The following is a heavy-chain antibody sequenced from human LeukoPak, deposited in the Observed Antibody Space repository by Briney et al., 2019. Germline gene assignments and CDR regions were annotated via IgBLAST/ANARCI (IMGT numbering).Heavy chain of an antibody. D-gene: IGHD5-12*01. CDR2: ISSSSSYT. CDR3: AKGRNYDYPWSITDP. CDR1: GFTFSSYS. V-gene: IGHV3-21*04. J-gene: IGHJ5*02. Sequence: PGGSLRLSCAASGFTFSSYSMNWVRQAPGKGLEWVSSISSSSSYTYYADSVKGRFTISRDNSKNTLYLQMNSLRAEDTAVYYCAKGRNYDYPWSITDPWGQGTLVTVSS.